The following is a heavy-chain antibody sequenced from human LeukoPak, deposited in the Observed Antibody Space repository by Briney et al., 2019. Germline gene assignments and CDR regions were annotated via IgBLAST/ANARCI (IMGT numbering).Heavy chain of an antibody. D-gene: IGHD3-22*01. Sequence: PGRSLRLSCAASGFTFSSYAMHWVRQAPGKGLEWVAVISYDGSNKYYADSVKGRFTISRDNSKNTLYLQMNSLRAEDTAVYYCARDSDSSGLFDYWGQGTLVTVSS. CDR2: ISYDGSNK. V-gene: IGHV3-30*04. CDR1: GFTFSSYA. J-gene: IGHJ4*02. CDR3: ARDSDSSGLFDY.